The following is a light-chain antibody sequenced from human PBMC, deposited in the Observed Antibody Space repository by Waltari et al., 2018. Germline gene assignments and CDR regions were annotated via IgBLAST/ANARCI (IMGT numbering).Light chain of an antibody. J-gene: IGLJ1*01. CDR3: CSYAEASLLANSYV. CDR1: NSDVGSFHL. Sequence: HSALTQPASVSGSPGQSVTISCTGTNSDVGSFHLVSWYQPHPGKAPKLLIYEVTKRPSRVSYRFSGSKSGNPASLTISGLQAEDEADYYCCSYAEASLLANSYVFGTGTKVTVL. CDR2: EVT. V-gene: IGLV2-23*02.